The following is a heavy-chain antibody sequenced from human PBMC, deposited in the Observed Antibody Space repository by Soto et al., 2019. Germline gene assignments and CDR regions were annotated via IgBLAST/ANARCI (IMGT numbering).Heavy chain of an antibody. CDR1: GFTFSSYC. CDR2: INRDGSST. D-gene: IGHD2-15*01. CDR3: VRTSLVVAAATREDY. V-gene: IGHV3-74*01. Sequence: EVQLVESGGGLVQPGGSLRLSCAASGFTFSSYCMHWVRQAPGKGLVWVSRINRDGSSTSYADSVKGRFTISRDNAKNTLYLQMNSLRAVDTAVYYCVRTSLVVAAATREDYWGQGTLVTVSS. J-gene: IGHJ4*02.